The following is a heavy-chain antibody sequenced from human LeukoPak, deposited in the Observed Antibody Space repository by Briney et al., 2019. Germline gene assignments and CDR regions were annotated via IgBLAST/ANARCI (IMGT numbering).Heavy chain of an antibody. J-gene: IGHJ5*02. CDR3: ARTEWTAVPAAIHSWFDP. V-gene: IGHV1-69*13. CDR2: IIPIFGTA. CDR1: GGTFSSYA. Sequence: ASVKVSCKASGGTFSSYAISWVRQAPGQGLEWMGGIIPIFGTANYAQKFQGRVTITADESTSTAYMELSSLRSEDTAVYYCARTEWTAVPAAIHSWFDPWGQGTLVTVSS. D-gene: IGHD2-2*01.